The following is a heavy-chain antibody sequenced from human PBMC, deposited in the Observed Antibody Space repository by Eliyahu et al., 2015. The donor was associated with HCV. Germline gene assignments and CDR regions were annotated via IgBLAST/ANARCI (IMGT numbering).Heavy chain of an antibody. Sequence: QVQLQESGPGLVKPSETLSLTCTVSGGSISSYYWSWIRQPPGKGLEWIGYIYYSGSTNYSPSLKNRVTMSIDTSNNHFSLKLRSVTAADTAVYYCARGWTDYSVLDYWDQGSLTTVSS. CDR3: ARGWTDYSVLDY. CDR2: IYYSGST. CDR1: GGSISSYY. J-gene: IGHJ4*02. D-gene: IGHD4-11*01. V-gene: IGHV4-59*01.